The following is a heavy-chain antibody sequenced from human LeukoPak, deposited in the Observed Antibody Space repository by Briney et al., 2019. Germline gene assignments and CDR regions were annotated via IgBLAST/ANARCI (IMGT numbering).Heavy chain of an antibody. CDR2: INPNSGGT. Sequence: ASVKVSCKASGYTFTGYYMHWVRQAPGQGLEWMGWINPNSGGTNYAQKFQGRVTMTRDTSISTAYMELSRLRSDDTAVYYCAREDTFSSFPDVWGKGTTVTVSS. CDR3: AREDTFSSFPDV. CDR1: GYTFTGYY. V-gene: IGHV1-2*02. D-gene: IGHD6-6*01. J-gene: IGHJ6*04.